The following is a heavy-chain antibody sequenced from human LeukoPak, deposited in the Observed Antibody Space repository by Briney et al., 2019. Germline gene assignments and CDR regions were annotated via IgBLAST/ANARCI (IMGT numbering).Heavy chain of an antibody. CDR2: IYYSGST. CDR3: ARGGGISHYYYFMDV. V-gene: IGHV4-59*01. D-gene: IGHD6-13*01. Sequence: SETLSLTCTVSGGSITSYYWSWIRQPPGKGLEWIGYIYYSGSTNYNPSLKSRVTISVDTSKNQFSLKLSSVTAADTAVYYCARGGGISHYYYFMDVWGKGTTVTISS. J-gene: IGHJ6*03. CDR1: GGSITSYY.